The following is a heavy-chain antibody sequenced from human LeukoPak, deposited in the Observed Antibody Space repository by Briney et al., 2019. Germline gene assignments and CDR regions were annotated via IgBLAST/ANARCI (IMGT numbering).Heavy chain of an antibody. CDR2: INHSGST. Sequence: SETLSLTCAVYGGSFSGYYWSWIRQPPGKGLEWIGEINHSGSTNYNPSLKSRVTISVDTSKNQFSLKLSSVTAADTAVYYCARVYYDFWSGYPNWFDPWGQGTLVTVSS. V-gene: IGHV4-34*01. CDR1: GGSFSGYY. D-gene: IGHD3-3*01. J-gene: IGHJ5*02. CDR3: ARVYYDFWSGYPNWFDP.